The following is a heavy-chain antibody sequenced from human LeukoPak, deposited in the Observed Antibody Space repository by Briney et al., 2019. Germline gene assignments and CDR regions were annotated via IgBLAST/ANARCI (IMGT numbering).Heavy chain of an antibody. D-gene: IGHD5-24*01. CDR2: ISAYNGNT. CDR3: ARDGYNSWDFLGYYYYYMDV. CDR1: GYTFTSYG. V-gene: IGHV1-18*01. Sequence: GASVKVSCRASGYTFTSYGISWVRQAPGQGLEWMGWISAYNGNTNYAQKLRGRVTMTTDTSTSTAYMELRSLRSDDTAVYYCARDGYNSWDFLGYYYYYMDVWGKGTTVTVSS. J-gene: IGHJ6*03.